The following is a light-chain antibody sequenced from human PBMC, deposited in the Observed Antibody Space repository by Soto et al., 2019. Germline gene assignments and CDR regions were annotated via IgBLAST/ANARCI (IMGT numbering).Light chain of an antibody. Sequence: DILLTQSQGTLSLSPGERPTLYCPASQSVSSSCLAGYQQRPGQAPRLLIYGASNRATGIPDRFSGSGSGTEFTLTITGLQSEDFAVYYCQQYNGWPWTFGLGTKVDIK. V-gene: IGKV3-20*01. CDR2: GAS. J-gene: IGKJ1*01. CDR1: QSVSSSC. CDR3: QQYNGWPWT.